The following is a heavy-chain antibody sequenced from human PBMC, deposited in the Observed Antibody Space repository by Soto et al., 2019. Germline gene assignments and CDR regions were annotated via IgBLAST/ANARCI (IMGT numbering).Heavy chain of an antibody. Sequence: GGSVRLSCAASGFTFSSYAMSWVRQAPGKGLEWVSAISGSGGSTYYADSVKGRFTISRDNSKNTLYLQMNSLRAEDTAVYYCAKDGDKIAAAGYHYFDYWGHGTLVTVSS. CDR3: AKDGDKIAAAGYHYFDY. CDR2: ISGSGGST. J-gene: IGHJ4*01. V-gene: IGHV3-23*01. D-gene: IGHD6-13*01. CDR1: GFTFSSYA.